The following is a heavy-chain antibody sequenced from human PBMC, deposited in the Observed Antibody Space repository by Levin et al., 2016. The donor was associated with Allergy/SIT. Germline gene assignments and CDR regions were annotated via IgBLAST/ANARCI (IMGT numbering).Heavy chain of an antibody. CDR2: ISSSGDFI. V-gene: IGHV3-11*04. D-gene: IGHD4-17*01. CDR3: AKVGGTTVTPQTVYHYFGLDV. CDR1: GVTDNDAY. Sequence: GGSLRLSCVAFGVTDNDAYMSWVRQAPGKGLEWVSCISSSGDFIYYADSVKGRFTISRDNAKNSLFLHLNSLRVEDTGVYYCAKVGGTTVTPQTVYHYFGLDVWGQGTPVSVSS. J-gene: IGHJ6*02.